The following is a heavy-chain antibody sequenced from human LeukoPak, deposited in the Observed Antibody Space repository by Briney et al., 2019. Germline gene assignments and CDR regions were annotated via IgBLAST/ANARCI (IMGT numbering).Heavy chain of an antibody. CDR1: GFTFSDYY. D-gene: IGHD3-16*02. J-gene: IGHJ4*02. CDR3: ARGGYDYVWGSYRYYFDY. CDR2: ISSSSSYT. Sequence: GGSLRLSCAASGFTFSDYYMSWIRQAPGKGLEWVSYISSSSSYTNYADSVKGRFTTSRDNAKNSLYLQMNSLRAEDTAVYYCARGGYDYVWGSYRYYFDYWGQGTLVTVSS. V-gene: IGHV3-11*06.